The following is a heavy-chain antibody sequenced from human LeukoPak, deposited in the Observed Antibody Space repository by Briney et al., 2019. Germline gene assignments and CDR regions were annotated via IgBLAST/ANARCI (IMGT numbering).Heavy chain of an antibody. Sequence: GGSLRLSCAASGFTFRSYEMSWVRQAPGKGQEWVSYTRSSSSTIFYEDSVKGRLTISKDNAKNSLYLQMNSLRAEYSAGYYCAELGITMIGVVWGKGTTVTISS. V-gene: IGHV3-48*03. CDR2: TRSSSSTI. CDR1: GFTFRSYE. D-gene: IGHD3-10*02. CDR3: AELGITMIGVV. J-gene: IGHJ6*03.